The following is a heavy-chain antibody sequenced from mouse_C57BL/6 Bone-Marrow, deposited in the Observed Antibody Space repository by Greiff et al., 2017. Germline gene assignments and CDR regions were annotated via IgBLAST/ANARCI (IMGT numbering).Heavy chain of an antibody. D-gene: IGHD2-4*01. V-gene: IGHV1-81*01. Sequence: QVQLQQSGAELARPGASVKLSCKASGYTFTSYGISWVKQRTGQGLEWIGEIYPRSGNTYYNEKFKGKATLTADKSSSTAYMGLRSLTSEDSAVYFCARGRLRRRYYYAMDYWGQGTSVTVSS. CDR1: GYTFTSYG. CDR3: ARGRLRRRYYYAMDY. J-gene: IGHJ4*01. CDR2: IYPRSGNT.